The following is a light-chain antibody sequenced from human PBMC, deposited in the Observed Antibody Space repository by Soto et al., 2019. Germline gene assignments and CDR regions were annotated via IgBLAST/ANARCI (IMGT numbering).Light chain of an antibody. J-gene: IGKJ1*01. V-gene: IGKV1-17*02. CDR3: LQHNSFPRT. CDR1: QGIRID. Sequence: DIQMTQSPSSLSASVGDRVTITCRASQGIRIDLGWFQQRPGKAPKRLIYGASSLQSGVPSRFSGSGSRTEFTLTINNLQPEDFATYYCLQHNSFPRTFGQGTKVEIK. CDR2: GAS.